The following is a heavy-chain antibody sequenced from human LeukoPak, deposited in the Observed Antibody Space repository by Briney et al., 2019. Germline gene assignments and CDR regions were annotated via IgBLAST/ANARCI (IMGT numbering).Heavy chain of an antibody. CDR1: GFTFFAYD. V-gene: IGHV3-48*02. CDR2: ISSDSGTI. CDR3: VREDRDPRDL. D-gene: IGHD2-21*01. Sequence: GGSLRLSCAASGFTFFAYDMGWVRQAPGKGLEWISYISSDSGTIYHADSVKGQFTISRDNAKNSLYLQLNSLRDEDTAVYYCVREDRDPRDLWGQGTLVTVSS. J-gene: IGHJ5*02.